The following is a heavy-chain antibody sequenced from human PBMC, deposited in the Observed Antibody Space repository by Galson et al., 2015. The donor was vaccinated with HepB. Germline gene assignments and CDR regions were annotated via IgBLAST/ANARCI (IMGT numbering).Heavy chain of an antibody. V-gene: IGHV1-18*01. CDR3: ARDPYDSSGYLVGYFDY. J-gene: IGHJ4*02. CDR2: ISAYNGNT. Sequence: SVKVSCKASGYTFTSYGISWVRQAPGQGLEWMGWISAYNGNTNYAQKLQGRVTMTTDTFTTTAYMELRSLRSDDTAVYYCARDPYDSSGYLVGYFDYWGQVTLVTVSS. CDR1: GYTFTSYG. D-gene: IGHD3-22*01.